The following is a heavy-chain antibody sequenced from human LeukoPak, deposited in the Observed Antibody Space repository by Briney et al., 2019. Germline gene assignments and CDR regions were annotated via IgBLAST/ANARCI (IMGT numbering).Heavy chain of an antibody. J-gene: IGHJ4*02. Sequence: PGGSLRLSCAAFGFTFSSYWMRWVRRAPGKGLEWVANIKQDGSEKYYVDSVKGRFTISRDNAKNSLYLQMNSLRAEDTAVYYCARHSSGYDYYFDYWGQGTLVTVSS. CDR1: GFTFSSYW. D-gene: IGHD6-25*01. V-gene: IGHV3-7*01. CDR3: ARHSSGYDYYFDY. CDR2: IKQDGSEK.